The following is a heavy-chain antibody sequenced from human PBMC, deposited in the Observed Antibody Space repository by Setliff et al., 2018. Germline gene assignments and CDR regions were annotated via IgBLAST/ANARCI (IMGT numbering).Heavy chain of an antibody. V-gene: IGHV3-48*04. D-gene: IGHD3-10*01. Sequence: GGSLRLSCAASGFTLNTYGISWVRQAPGKGLEWLSKISGDGNTVYYADSVRGRFTISRDNAKNSLYLQVNSLRAEDSAVYYCARDGVFYAMDFWGQGTTVTVSS. J-gene: IGHJ6*02. CDR1: GFTLNTYG. CDR3: ARDGVFYAMDF. CDR2: ISGDGNTV.